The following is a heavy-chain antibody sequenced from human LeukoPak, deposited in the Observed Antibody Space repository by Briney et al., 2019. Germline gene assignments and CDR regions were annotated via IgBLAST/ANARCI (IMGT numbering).Heavy chain of an antibody. Sequence: GGSLRLSCAASGFTFSSYAMHWVRQAPGKGPEWVAVISYDGSNKYYADSVKGRFTISRDNSKNTLYLQMNSLRAEDTAVYYCARDAEYFDYWGQGTLVTVSS. V-gene: IGHV3-30*04. J-gene: IGHJ4*02. CDR2: ISYDGSNK. CDR1: GFTFSSYA. CDR3: ARDAEYFDY.